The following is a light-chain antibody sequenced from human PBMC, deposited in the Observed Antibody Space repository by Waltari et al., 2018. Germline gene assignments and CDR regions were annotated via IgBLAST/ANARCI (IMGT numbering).Light chain of an antibody. Sequence: DFVMTQSPDSLAVSLGGRATINCRSSQTILDNADKSNYLAWYQHKPGQPPKLLISWASARESGVPERFTGSGSGTDFTLTITSLQAEDVAIYYCQQYYATPRTFGQGTKVEVK. CDR3: QQYYATPRT. J-gene: IGKJ1*01. CDR1: QTILDNADKSNY. CDR2: WAS. V-gene: IGKV4-1*01.